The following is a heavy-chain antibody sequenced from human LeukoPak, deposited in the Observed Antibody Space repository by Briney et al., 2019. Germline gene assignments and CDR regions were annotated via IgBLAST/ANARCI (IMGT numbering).Heavy chain of an antibody. CDR1: GYTFTCYY. CDR2: INPNNGDT. Sequence: ASVKVSCKASGYTFTCYYMHWVRQAPGQGLEWMGWINPNNGDTNYAQKFQGRVTMTRVTSITTAYMELSSLRSGDTAVYYCAREGDRDTSMAEFDYWGQGTLVTVSS. V-gene: IGHV1-2*02. CDR3: AREGDRDTSMAEFDY. J-gene: IGHJ4*02. D-gene: IGHD5-18*01.